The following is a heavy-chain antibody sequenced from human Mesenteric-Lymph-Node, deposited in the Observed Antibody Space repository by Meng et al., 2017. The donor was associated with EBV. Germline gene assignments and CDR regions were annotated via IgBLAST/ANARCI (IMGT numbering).Heavy chain of an antibody. J-gene: IGHJ2*01. Sequence: QVQLQQSGPXLVTPXXXLSLTCVISGDSVSSSSAAWTWIRQSPSRGLEWLGRTYYRSKWYNDYAVFVKSRITINPDTSKNQFSLQLNSVTPEDTAVYYCARGATSVFDLWGRGTLVTVSS. V-gene: IGHV6-1*01. CDR1: GDSVSSSSAA. CDR3: ARGATSVFDL. CDR2: TYYRSKWYN.